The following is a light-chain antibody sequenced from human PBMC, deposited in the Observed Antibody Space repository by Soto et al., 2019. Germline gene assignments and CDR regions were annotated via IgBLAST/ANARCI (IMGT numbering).Light chain of an antibody. V-gene: IGKV3-20*01. Sequence: EIVLTQSPGTLSLSQGQRATLSCRASQSVSNNYLAWYQQKPGQAPSLLIYGASNRATGIPDRFSGSGSGTDYTLTIRRLEPEDFAVDDCQQYGSSGTFGQWTKVDIK. J-gene: IGKJ1*01. CDR3: QQYGSSGT. CDR1: QSVSNNY. CDR2: GAS.